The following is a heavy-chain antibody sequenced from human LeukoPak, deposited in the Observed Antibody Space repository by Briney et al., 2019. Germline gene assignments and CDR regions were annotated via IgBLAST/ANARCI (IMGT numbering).Heavy chain of an antibody. CDR1: GYTFTSYD. D-gene: IGHD5-12*01. V-gene: IGHV1-8*03. Sequence: GASVKVSCKASGYTFTSYDINWVRQATGQGLEWMGWMNPNSGNTGYAQKFQGRVTITRNTSISTAYMELSSLRSEDTAVYYCARESAFAGNSGYDFLPPYNWFDPWGQGTLVTVSS. CDR2: MNPNSGNT. J-gene: IGHJ5*02. CDR3: ARESAFAGNSGYDFLPPYNWFDP.